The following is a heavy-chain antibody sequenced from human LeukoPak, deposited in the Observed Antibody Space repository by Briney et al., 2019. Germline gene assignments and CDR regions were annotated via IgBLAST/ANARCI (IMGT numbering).Heavy chain of an antibody. J-gene: IGHJ4*02. V-gene: IGHV1-8*01. CDR2: MNPNSGNT. CDR3: AREARYYYDSSGYYRH. D-gene: IGHD3-22*01. CDR1: GYTFTSYD. Sequence: ASVKVSCKASGYTFTSYDINWVRQATGQGLEWMGWMNPNSGNTGYAQKFQGRVTMTRNTSISTAYMELSSLRSEDTAVYYCAREARYYYDSSGYYRHWGQGTLVTVSS.